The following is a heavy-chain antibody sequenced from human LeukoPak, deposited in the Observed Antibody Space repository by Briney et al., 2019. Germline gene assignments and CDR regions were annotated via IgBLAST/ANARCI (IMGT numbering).Heavy chain of an antibody. J-gene: IGHJ5*01. V-gene: IGHV1-2*02. CDR2: INPNSGGT. CDR1: GYTFTGYF. CDR3: ARGYRDSVGPCLDS. D-gene: IGHD2-15*01. Sequence: ASVKVPCKASGYTFTGYFIHWVRRAPGQGLEWMGWINPNSGGTNYAQKFQGRVTMTRDTSINTAYMELSRLTSDDTAVYFCARGYRDSVGPCLDSWGQGTLVTVSS.